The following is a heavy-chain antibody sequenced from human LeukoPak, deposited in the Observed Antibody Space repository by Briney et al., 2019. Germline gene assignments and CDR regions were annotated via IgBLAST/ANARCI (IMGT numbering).Heavy chain of an antibody. CDR1: GYTFTAYY. D-gene: IGHD3-22*01. V-gene: IGHV1-2*02. CDR2: INPNSGDT. Sequence: GASVKVSCKASGYTFTAYYMHWVRQAPGQRLEWMGWINPNSGDTNYAQKFQGRVTMTSDTSVSTAYLELTRLRSDDTAVYYYARELRGTMIVVLIDHWGQGTLVTVSS. J-gene: IGHJ4*02. CDR3: ARELRGTMIVVLIDH.